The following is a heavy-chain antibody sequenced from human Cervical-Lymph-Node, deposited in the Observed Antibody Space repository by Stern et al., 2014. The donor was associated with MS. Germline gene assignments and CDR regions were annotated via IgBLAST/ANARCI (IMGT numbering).Heavy chain of an antibody. V-gene: IGHV1-69*11. CDR3: AREKSDCSGGSCFSSLDY. CDR2: IIPILDTT. J-gene: IGHJ4*02. Sequence: VQLVESGAEVKKPGSSVKVSCKSSGGTFSTHAISWVRKAPGQGLERLGRIIPILDTTDYAQRFQGRLTIDADESTDTAYMELRSLTPDDTAVYYCAREKSDCSGGSCFSSLDYWGQGTLVTVSS. D-gene: IGHD2-15*01. CDR1: GGTFSTHA.